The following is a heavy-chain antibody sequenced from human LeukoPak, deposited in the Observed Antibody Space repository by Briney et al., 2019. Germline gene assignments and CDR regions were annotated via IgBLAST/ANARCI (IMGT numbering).Heavy chain of an antibody. V-gene: IGHV3-21*01. J-gene: IGHJ4*02. D-gene: IGHD2-15*01. CDR3: ARELDCSGGSCYGLDW. CDR2: ISGSSSYI. CDR1: GVTFSSDA. Sequence: PGGSLRLSCAASGVTFSSDAMSWVRQAPGKGLEWVSSISGSSSYIYYTVSVKCRFTISRDNAKHSMYLQINSLIAEATAVYYFARELDCSGGSCYGLDWWGERTLVTVSS.